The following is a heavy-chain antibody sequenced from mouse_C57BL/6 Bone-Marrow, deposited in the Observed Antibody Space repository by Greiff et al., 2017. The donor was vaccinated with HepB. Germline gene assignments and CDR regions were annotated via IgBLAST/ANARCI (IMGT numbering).Heavy chain of an antibody. D-gene: IGHD2-10*01. CDR1: GYTFTSYT. V-gene: IGHV1-4*01. J-gene: IGHJ3*01. Sequence: QVHVKQSGAELARPGASVKMSCKASGYTFTSYTMHWVKQRPGQGLEWIGYINPSSGYTKYNQKFKDKATLTADKSSSTAYMQLSSLTSEDSAVYYCARSEAYYGNLAWFAYWGQGTLVTVSA. CDR3: ARSEAYYGNLAWFAY. CDR2: INPSSGYT.